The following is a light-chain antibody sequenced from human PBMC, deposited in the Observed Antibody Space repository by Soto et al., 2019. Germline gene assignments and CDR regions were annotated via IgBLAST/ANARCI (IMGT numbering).Light chain of an antibody. V-gene: IGKV1-8*01. Sequence: AIRMTQSPSSFSASTGDRVTITCRASQGISSYLAWYQQKPGKAPKLLIYAASTLQSGVPSRFSGSGSGTDFTLTISCTQSEDFATYYCQQYYSYPPWTFGQGTKVEIK. CDR3: QQYYSYPPWT. CDR2: AAS. CDR1: QGISSY. J-gene: IGKJ1*01.